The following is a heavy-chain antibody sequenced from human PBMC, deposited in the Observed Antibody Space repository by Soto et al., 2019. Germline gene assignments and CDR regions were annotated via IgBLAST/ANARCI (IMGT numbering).Heavy chain of an antibody. D-gene: IGHD3-16*01. V-gene: IGHV1-18*01. CDR3: VMVDNYVTPTPQDV. Sequence: QVQLVQSGDEVKKPGASVKVSCKASGYIFFNHGIARVRQAPGQGLEWMGWISPYTGNTHSATQVQGRLTMTTDTSTSTAYMDLGSLTSDDTAVYYCVMVDNYVTPTPQDVWGQRTTVTVSS. CDR1: GYIFFNHG. J-gene: IGHJ6*02. CDR2: ISPYTGNT.